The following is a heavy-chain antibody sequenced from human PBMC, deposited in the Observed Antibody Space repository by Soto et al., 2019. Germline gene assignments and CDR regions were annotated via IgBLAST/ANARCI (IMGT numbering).Heavy chain of an antibody. D-gene: IGHD3-10*01. J-gene: IGHJ5*02. CDR3: ARYGKSGPSKCFYH. CDR1: VGSISSGAFY. Sequence: PSETLSLACTFSVGSISSGAFYWSWIRQRPWKGLEWIGYIYYSGPTYYTPSLKSRLTVSLDTSRNKFSLKLTSVTAAETAVYFCARYGKSGPSKCFYHWGPRSLVTASS. V-gene: IGHV4-31*03. CDR2: IYYSGPT.